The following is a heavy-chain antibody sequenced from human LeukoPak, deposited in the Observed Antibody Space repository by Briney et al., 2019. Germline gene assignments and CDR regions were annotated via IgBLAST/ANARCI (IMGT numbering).Heavy chain of an antibody. CDR3: AASPYDFWSANPPSWFDP. Sequence: SVKVSCKASGFTFTSSAVQWVRQARGQRLGWIGWIVVGSGNTNYAQKFQERVTITRDMSTSTAYMELSSLRSEDTAVYYCAASPYDFWSANPPSWFDPWGQGTLVTVSS. D-gene: IGHD3-3*01. CDR1: GFTFTSSA. V-gene: IGHV1-58*01. J-gene: IGHJ5*02. CDR2: IVVGSGNT.